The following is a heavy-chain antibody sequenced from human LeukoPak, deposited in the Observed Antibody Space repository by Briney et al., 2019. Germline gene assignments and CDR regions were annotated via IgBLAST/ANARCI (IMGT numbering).Heavy chain of an antibody. CDR3: ARDPTGEWKPDN. V-gene: IGHV1-2*02. CDR1: GYTFTGYD. CDR2: INPNSGGT. Sequence: ASVKVSCKASGYTFTGYDMHWVRQAPGQGLEWMGWINPNSGGTNYAQKFQGRVTMTRDTSISTAYMELSRLRSDDTAVYYCARDPTGEWKPDNWGQGTLVTVSS. J-gene: IGHJ4*02. D-gene: IGHD1-26*01.